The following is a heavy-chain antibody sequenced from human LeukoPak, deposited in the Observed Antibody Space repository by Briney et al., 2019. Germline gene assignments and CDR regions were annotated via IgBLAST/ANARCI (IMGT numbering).Heavy chain of an antibody. CDR1: GFTVSTNY. V-gene: IGHV3-53*01. D-gene: IGHD1-26*01. Sequence: GGSLRLSCAASGFTVSTNYMSWVRQAPGKGLEWVSVIYSGDSTYYADSVKGRFTISRDNSKNTPYLQMNSLRAEDTAVYYCARDLTSLSSGSYGGSWGQGTLVTVSS. CDR2: IYSGDST. CDR3: ARDLTSLSSGSYGGS. J-gene: IGHJ5*02.